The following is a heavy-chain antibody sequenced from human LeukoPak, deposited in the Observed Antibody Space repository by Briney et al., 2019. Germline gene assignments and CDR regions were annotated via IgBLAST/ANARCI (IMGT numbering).Heavy chain of an antibody. J-gene: IGHJ5*02. CDR2: IYTSGST. CDR1: GGSISSYY. D-gene: IGHD3-10*01. Sequence: SETLSLTCTVSGGSISSYYWSWIRQPAGKGLEWIGRIYTSGSTNYNPSLKSRVTMSVDTSKNQFSLKLSSVTAADTAVYYCARVKGSGSYYNWFDPWGQGTLVAVSS. V-gene: IGHV4-4*07. CDR3: ARVKGSGSYYNWFDP.